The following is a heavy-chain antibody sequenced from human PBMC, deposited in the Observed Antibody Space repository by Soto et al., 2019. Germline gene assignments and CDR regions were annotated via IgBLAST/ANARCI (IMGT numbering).Heavy chain of an antibody. Sequence: GGSLRLSCAASGFTFSSYSMNWVRQAPGKGLEWVSYISSSSSTIYYADSVKGRFTISRDNAKNSLYLQMNSLRAEDTAVYFCASDGPVATRNAFDIWGQGTMVTVSS. CDR1: GFTFSSYS. V-gene: IGHV3-48*04. CDR2: ISSSSSTI. J-gene: IGHJ3*02. D-gene: IGHD5-12*01. CDR3: ASDGPVATRNAFDI.